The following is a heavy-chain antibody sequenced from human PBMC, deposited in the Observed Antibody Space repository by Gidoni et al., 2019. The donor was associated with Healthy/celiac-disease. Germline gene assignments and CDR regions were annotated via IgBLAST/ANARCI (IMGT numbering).Heavy chain of an antibody. Sequence: QLQLQESGPGLVKPSETLSLTCTVSGGSLSSSSYYWGWIRQPPGKGLAWIGSIYYSGSTYYNPSLKSRVTISVDTSKNQFSLKLSSVTAADTAVYYCAREGGKGYYYYYGMDVWGQGTTVTVSS. CDR3: AREGGKGYYYYYGMDV. CDR1: GGSLSSSSYY. CDR2: IYYSGST. J-gene: IGHJ6*02. V-gene: IGHV4-39*07. D-gene: IGHD3-16*01.